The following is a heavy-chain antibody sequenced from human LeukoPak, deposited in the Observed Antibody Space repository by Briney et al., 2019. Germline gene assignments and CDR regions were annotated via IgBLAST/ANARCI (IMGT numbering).Heavy chain of an antibody. CDR2: ISGSGGST. J-gene: IGHJ4*02. CDR1: GFTVSSNY. Sequence: GGSLRLSCAASGFTVSSNYMSWVRQAPGKGLEWVSAISGSGGSTYYADSVKGRFTISRDNSKNTLYLQMNSLRAEDTAVYYCAKDPLSITIFGVDIMGRGYFDYWGQGTLVTVSS. V-gene: IGHV3-23*01. D-gene: IGHD3-3*01. CDR3: AKDPLSITIFGVDIMGRGYFDY.